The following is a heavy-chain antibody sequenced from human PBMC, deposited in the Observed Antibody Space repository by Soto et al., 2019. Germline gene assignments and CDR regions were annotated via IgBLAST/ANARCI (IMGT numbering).Heavy chain of an antibody. CDR2: IYSGGST. J-gene: IGHJ4*02. D-gene: IGHD6-6*01. CDR1: GFTVSSNY. Sequence: GGSLRLSCAASGFTVSSNYMSWVRQAPGKGLEWVSVIYSGGSTYYADSEKGRSTISSDNSKNTLYLQMNSLRAEDTAVYYCARELLGKGQLVLDYWGQGTLVTVSS. V-gene: IGHV3-66*01. CDR3: ARELLGKGQLVLDY.